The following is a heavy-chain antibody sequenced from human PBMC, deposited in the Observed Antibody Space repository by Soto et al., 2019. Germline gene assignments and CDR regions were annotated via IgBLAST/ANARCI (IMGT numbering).Heavy chain of an antibody. V-gene: IGHV4-30-2*01. CDR2: IYHSGST. CDR3: ARDGQDYYDSSGLDY. D-gene: IGHD3-22*01. Sequence: SETLSLTCAVSGGSISSGGYSWSWVRQPPGKGLEWIGYIYHSGSTYYNPSLKSRVTISVDRSKNQFSLKLSSVTAADTAVYYCARDGQDYYDSSGLDYWGQGTLVTVSS. J-gene: IGHJ4*02. CDR1: GGSISSGGYS.